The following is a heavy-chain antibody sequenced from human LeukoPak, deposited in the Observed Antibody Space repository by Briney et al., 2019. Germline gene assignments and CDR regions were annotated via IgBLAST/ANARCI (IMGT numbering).Heavy chain of an antibody. CDR2: IYYSGST. CDR3: ARAEIYYYYYMDV. Sequence: SETLSLTCTVSGGSISSHYWSWLRQPPGKGLEWIGYIYYSGSTNYNPSLKSRVTVSVDTSKNQFSLKLSSVTAADTAVYYCARAEIYYYYYMDVWGKGTTVTVSS. V-gene: IGHV4-59*11. D-gene: IGHD5-24*01. J-gene: IGHJ6*03. CDR1: GGSISSHY.